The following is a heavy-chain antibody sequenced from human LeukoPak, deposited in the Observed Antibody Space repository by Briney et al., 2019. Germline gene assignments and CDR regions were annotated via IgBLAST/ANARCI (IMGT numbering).Heavy chain of an antibody. Sequence: SVKVSCKASGGTFSSYAISWVRQAPGQGLEWIGRIIPIFGTANYAQKFQGRVTITTDESTSTAYMELSSLRSEDTAVYYCARSLVFGVVINYFDYWGQGTLVTVSS. D-gene: IGHD3-3*01. CDR3: ARSLVFGVVINYFDY. CDR1: GGTFSSYA. J-gene: IGHJ4*02. CDR2: IIPIFGTA. V-gene: IGHV1-69*05.